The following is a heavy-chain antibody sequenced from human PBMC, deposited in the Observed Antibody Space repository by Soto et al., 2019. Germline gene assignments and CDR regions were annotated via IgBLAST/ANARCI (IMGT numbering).Heavy chain of an antibody. CDR3: ARAVDYYDSSGYYTHEYFQH. J-gene: IGHJ1*01. D-gene: IGHD3-22*01. Sequence: QVQLVQSGAEVKKPGASVKVSCKASGYTFTSYGISWVRQAPGQGLEWMGWIRAYNGNTNYAQKIQGRVTMTTDTSTSTAYMELRSLRSDDTAVYYCARAVDYYDSSGYYTHEYFQHWGQGTLVTVSS. CDR2: IRAYNGNT. V-gene: IGHV1-18*01. CDR1: GYTFTSYG.